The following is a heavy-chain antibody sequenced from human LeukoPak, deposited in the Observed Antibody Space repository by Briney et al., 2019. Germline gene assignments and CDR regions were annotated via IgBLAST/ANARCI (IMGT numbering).Heavy chain of an antibody. D-gene: IGHD3-16*01. Sequence: SETLSLTCAVYNGSFSGYYWSWIRQSPGKGPEWIGEVSHGGDTNYNPSLRSRVTISVDTSKNHFSLNLRSVTAADTAVYNCARAAWNGGGGFDPWGQGTLVTVSS. V-gene: IGHV4-34*01. CDR1: NGSFSGYY. CDR2: VSHGGDT. CDR3: ARAAWNGGGGFDP. J-gene: IGHJ5*02.